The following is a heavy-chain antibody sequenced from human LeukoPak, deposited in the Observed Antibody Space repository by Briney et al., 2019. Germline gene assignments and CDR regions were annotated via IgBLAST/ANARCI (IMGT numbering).Heavy chain of an antibody. Sequence: SETLSLTGTVSGGSISSSSYYWGWIRQPPGKGLEWIGSIYYSGSTYYNPSLKSRVTISVDTSKNQFSLKLTSVTAADTAVYYCARYSAWFDPWGQGTLVTVSS. V-gene: IGHV4-39*01. CDR1: GGSISSSSYY. CDR3: ARYSAWFDP. CDR2: IYYSGST. D-gene: IGHD2-15*01. J-gene: IGHJ5*02.